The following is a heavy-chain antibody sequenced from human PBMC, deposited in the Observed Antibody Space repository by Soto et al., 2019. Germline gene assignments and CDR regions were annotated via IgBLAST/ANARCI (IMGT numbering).Heavy chain of an antibody. D-gene: IGHD3-9*01. CDR2: IIPIFGTA. V-gene: IGHV1-69*06. CDR3: ARDPYNRRYFDWRFGAFDI. Sequence: QVQLVQSGAEVKKPGSSVKVSCKASGGTFSSYAISWVRQAPGQGLEWMGGIIPIFGTANYAQKFQGRVTITADKSTSTAYMELSSLRSEDTAVYYCARDPYNRRYFDWRFGAFDIWGQGTMVTVSS. J-gene: IGHJ3*02. CDR1: GGTFSSYA.